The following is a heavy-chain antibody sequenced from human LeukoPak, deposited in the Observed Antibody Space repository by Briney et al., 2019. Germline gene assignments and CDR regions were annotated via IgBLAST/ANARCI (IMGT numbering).Heavy chain of an antibody. J-gene: IGHJ4*02. CDR1: GYTFTEYY. CDR2: INPNSGGT. CDR3: AILPDCSSTSCYTVDY. V-gene: IGHV1-2*02. D-gene: IGHD2-2*02. Sequence: ASVTVSFMASGYTFTEYYMHGVGQAPGQGGEGMGWINPNSGGTNYAQKFQGRDTITRDTSITTAYMELSRLRSDATAVYYCAILPDCSSTSCYTVDYWGQGTLVTVSS.